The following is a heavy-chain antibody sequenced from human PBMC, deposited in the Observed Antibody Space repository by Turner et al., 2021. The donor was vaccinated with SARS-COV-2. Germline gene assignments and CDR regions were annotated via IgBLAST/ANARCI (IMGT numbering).Heavy chain of an antibody. D-gene: IGHD2-2*01. CDR3: ARDHRPVVVPAAKRAGSYYYGMDV. Sequence: EVQLVESGGGLVKPGGSLRFSCAASVFTFISYSMNWVRQARGKGLEWVSSISSSSSYIYYADSVKGRFTISRDNAKNSLYLQMNSLRAEDTAVYYCARDHRPVVVPAAKRAGSYYYGMDVWGQGTTVTVSS. CDR2: ISSSSSYI. CDR1: VFTFISYS. V-gene: IGHV3-21*01. J-gene: IGHJ6*02.